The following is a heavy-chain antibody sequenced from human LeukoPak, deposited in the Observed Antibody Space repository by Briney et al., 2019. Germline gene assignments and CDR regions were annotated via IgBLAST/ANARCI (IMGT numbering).Heavy chain of an antibody. J-gene: IGHJ5*02. Sequence: GGSLRLSCAASGFTFSSYGMHWVRQAPGKGLEWAAVIWYDGSNKYYADSVKGRFTISRDNSKNTLYLQMNSLRAEDTAVYYCAREVREDDSSGYYYLWFDPWGQGTLVTVSS. V-gene: IGHV3-33*01. CDR1: GFTFSSYG. CDR3: AREVREDDSSGYYYLWFDP. CDR2: IWYDGSNK. D-gene: IGHD3-22*01.